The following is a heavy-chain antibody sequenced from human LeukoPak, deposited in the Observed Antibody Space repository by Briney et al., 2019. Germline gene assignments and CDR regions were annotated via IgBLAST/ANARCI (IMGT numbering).Heavy chain of an antibody. J-gene: IGHJ6*02. D-gene: IGHD5-18*01. CDR1: GYTFTSYA. CDR2: ISGYNGNT. Sequence: GASVKVSCKASGYTFTSYAISWVRQAPGQGLEWMGWISGYNGNTKYAQKVQGRVTMTTDTSTSTAYMELRSMRYDDTAVYYCARGYSYGSAYYYGMDVWGQGTTVTVSS. V-gene: IGHV1-18*01. CDR3: ARGYSYGSAYYYGMDV.